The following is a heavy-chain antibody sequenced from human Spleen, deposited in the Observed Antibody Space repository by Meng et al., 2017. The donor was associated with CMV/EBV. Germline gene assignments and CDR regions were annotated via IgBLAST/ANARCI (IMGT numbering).Heavy chain of an antibody. Sequence: GGSLRLSCAASGFTFSSYSMNWVRQAPGKGLEWVSYISSSGSTIYYADSVKGRFTISRDNAKNSLYLQMNSLRAEDTAVYYCARDKGLSYYYSYGMDVWGQGTTVTVSS. CDR3: ARDKGLSYYYSYGMDV. J-gene: IGHJ6*02. CDR2: ISSSGSTI. D-gene: IGHD2/OR15-2a*01. V-gene: IGHV3-48*04. CDR1: GFTFSSYS.